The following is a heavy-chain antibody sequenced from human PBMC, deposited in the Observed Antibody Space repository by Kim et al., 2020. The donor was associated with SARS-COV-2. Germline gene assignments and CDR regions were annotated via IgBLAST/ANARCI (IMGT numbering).Heavy chain of an antibody. Sequence: SVKVSCKASGFTFTSSAVQWVRQARGQRLEWIGWIVVGSGNTNYTQKFQERVTITRDMSTSTAYMELSSLRSEDTAVYYCAAAPGRGDILTGYYNDAFDIWGQGTMVTVSS. D-gene: IGHD3-9*01. V-gene: IGHV1-58*01. CDR3: AAAPGRGDILTGYYNDAFDI. CDR1: GFTFTSSA. J-gene: IGHJ3*02. CDR2: IVVGSGNT.